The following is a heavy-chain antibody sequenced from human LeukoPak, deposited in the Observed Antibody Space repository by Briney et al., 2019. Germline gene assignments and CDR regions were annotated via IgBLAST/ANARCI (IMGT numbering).Heavy chain of an antibody. J-gene: IGHJ6*04. CDR1: GYTFTSYA. V-gene: IGHV7-4-1*02. CDR3: ARGGDTSGWLRGLMDV. D-gene: IGHD6-19*01. Sequence: GASVKVSCKASGYTFTSYAMNWVRQAPGQGLEWMGWINTNTGNPTYAQGFTGRFVFSLDTSVSTAYLQISSLKAEDTAVYYCARGGDTSGWLRGLMDVWGKGTTVTVSS. CDR2: INTNTGNP.